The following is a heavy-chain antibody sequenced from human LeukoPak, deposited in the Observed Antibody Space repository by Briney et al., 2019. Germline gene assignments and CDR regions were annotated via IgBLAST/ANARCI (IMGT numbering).Heavy chain of an antibody. CDR3: ARDSNLITSGTAPYYYYMDV. J-gene: IGHJ6*03. D-gene: IGHD3-10*01. Sequence: PGGSLRLSCAASGFTFSSYAMHWVRQAPGKGLEWVAVISYDGSNKYYADSVKGRFTISRDNSKNTLYLQMNSLRAEDTAVYYCARDSNLITSGTAPYYYYMDVWGKGTTVTVSS. V-gene: IGHV3-30*04. CDR1: GFTFSSYA. CDR2: ISYDGSNK.